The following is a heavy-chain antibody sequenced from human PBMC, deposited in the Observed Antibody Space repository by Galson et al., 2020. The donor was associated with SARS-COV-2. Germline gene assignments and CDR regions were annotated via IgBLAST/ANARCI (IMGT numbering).Heavy chain of an antibody. CDR2: ISYHGNNK. CDR1: AFTFSSYG. CDR3: AKDTNPYSSSGYGMDV. D-gene: IGHD6-13*01. J-gene: IGHJ6*02. V-gene: IGHV3-30*18. Sequence: LSLTCAASAFTFSSYGMHWVRQAPGKGLEWVAVISYHGNNKYYADSVKGRFTVSRDNSKNTLYLQMNSLRAEDTAVYYCAKDTNPYSSSGYGMDVWGQGTTVTVSS.